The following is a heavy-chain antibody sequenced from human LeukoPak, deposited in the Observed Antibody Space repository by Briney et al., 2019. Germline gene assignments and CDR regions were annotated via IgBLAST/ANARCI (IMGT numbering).Heavy chain of an antibody. Sequence: PGGSLRLSCAASGFAFNNAWMSWVRQAPGKGLEWVGRIKSKTDGGTTDYAAPVKGRFTISRDDSKNTLYLQMNSLKTEDTAVYYCTTDPQWLVRRYYYYGMDVWGQGTTVTVSS. V-gene: IGHV3-15*01. J-gene: IGHJ6*02. CDR1: GFAFNNAW. D-gene: IGHD6-19*01. CDR2: IKSKTDGGTT. CDR3: TTDPQWLVRRYYYYGMDV.